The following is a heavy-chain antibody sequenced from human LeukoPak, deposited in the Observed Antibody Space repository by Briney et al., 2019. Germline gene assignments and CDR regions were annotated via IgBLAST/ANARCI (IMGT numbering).Heavy chain of an antibody. J-gene: IGHJ6*04. CDR1: GGSISSYY. CDR2: IYYSGST. V-gene: IGHV4-39*01. D-gene: IGHD6-13*01. CDR3: ARPYSSSSPGMVDV. Sequence: SETLSLTCTVSGGSISSYYWGWIRQPPGKGLEWIGSIYYSGSTYYSPSLKSRVTISVDTSKTQFSLKLTSVTAADTAVYYCARPYSSSSPGMVDVWGKGTTVTVSS.